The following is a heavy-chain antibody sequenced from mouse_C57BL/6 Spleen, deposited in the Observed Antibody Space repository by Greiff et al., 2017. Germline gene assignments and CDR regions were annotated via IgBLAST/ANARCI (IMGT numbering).Heavy chain of an antibody. CDR1: GFTFSSYG. J-gene: IGHJ2*01. CDR3: ARHVLSFCDY. CDR2: ISSGGSYT. D-gene: IGHD1-1*02. V-gene: IGHV5-6*01. Sequence: EVHLVESGGDLVKPGGSLKLSCAASGFTFSSYGMSWVRQTPDKRLEWVATISSGGSYTYYPDSVKGRFTISRDNAKNTLYLQMSSLKSEDTAMYYCARHVLSFCDYWGQGTTLTVSS.